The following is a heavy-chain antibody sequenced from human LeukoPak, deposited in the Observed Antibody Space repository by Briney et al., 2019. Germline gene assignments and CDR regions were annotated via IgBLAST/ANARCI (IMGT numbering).Heavy chain of an antibody. Sequence: GGSLRLSCAASGFTFSGYGMHWVRQAPGKGLEWVAVISYDGSNKYYADSVKGRFTISRDNSKNTLYLQMNSLRAEDTAVYSCANGGDCDLRGQGTLVTVSS. CDR1: GFTFSGYG. V-gene: IGHV3-30*18. CDR2: ISYDGSNK. CDR3: ANGGDCDL. D-gene: IGHD2-21*02. J-gene: IGHJ4*02.